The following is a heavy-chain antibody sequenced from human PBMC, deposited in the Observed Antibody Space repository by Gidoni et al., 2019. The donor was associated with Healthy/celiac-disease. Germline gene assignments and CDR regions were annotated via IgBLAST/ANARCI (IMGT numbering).Heavy chain of an antibody. CDR1: GGTFSSYA. D-gene: IGHD4-17*01. CDR2: IIPILGIA. Sequence: QVQLVQSGAEVKKPGSSVKVSCKASGGTFSSYAISWVRQAPGQGLEWMGRIIPILGIANYAQKFQGRVTITADKSTSTAYMELSSLRSEDTAVYYCATQTRDSWSVYGDYLPFDYWGQGTLVTVSS. V-gene: IGHV1-69*04. CDR3: ATQTRDSWSVYGDYLPFDY. J-gene: IGHJ4*02.